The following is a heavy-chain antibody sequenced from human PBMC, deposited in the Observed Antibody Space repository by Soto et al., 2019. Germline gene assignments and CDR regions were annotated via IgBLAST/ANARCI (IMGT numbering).Heavy chain of an antibody. V-gene: IGHV3-73*01. J-gene: IGHJ4*02. CDR2: IRSKANSYAT. CDR3: TRHLAVAGRSSLYFDY. CDR1: GFTFSGSA. D-gene: IGHD6-19*01. Sequence: PGGSLRLSCAASGFTFSGSAMHWVRQASGKGLEWVGRIRSKANSYATAYAASVKGRFTISRDDSKNTAYLQMNSLKTEDTAVYYCTRHLAVAGRSSLYFDYWGQGTLVTVSS.